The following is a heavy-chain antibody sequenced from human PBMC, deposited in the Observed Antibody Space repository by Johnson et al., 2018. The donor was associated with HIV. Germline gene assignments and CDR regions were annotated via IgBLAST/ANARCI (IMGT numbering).Heavy chain of an antibody. CDR1: GFIFDEYG. CDR2: ISGSCGST. CDR3: AREARIVVVEPSDAFDI. V-gene: IGHV3-23*04. Sequence: QLVESGGGVVRPGGSLRLSCATSGFIFDEYGMSWVRPVPGKGLEWVSAISGSCGSTYSADSVKGRFTISRDNSKNTLSLQMNSLRVEDTAVYYCAREARIVVVEPSDAFDIWGQGTMVTVSS. D-gene: IGHD3-22*01. J-gene: IGHJ3*02.